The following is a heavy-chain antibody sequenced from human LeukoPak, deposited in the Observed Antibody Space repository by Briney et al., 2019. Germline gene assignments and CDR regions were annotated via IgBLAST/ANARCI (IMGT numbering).Heavy chain of an antibody. D-gene: IGHD5-24*01. J-gene: IGHJ4*02. V-gene: IGHV1-24*01. CDR1: GYTLTELS. CDR3: ATAGGDGYNPFDY. Sequence: GASVKVSCKVSGYTLTELSMHWVRQAPGKGLEWMGGFGPEDGETIYAQKFQGRVTMTEDTSTDTAYMELSSLRSEDTAVYYCATAGGDGYNPFDYWGQGTLVTVSS. CDR2: FGPEDGET.